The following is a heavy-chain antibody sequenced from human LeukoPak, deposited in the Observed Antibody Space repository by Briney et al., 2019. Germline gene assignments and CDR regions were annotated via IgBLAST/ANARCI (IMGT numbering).Heavy chain of an antibody. J-gene: IGHJ4*02. CDR3: AKDNIRIVVAGTIDY. CDR2: ISSSSSYI. D-gene: IGHD6-19*01. V-gene: IGHV3-21*04. Sequence: GGSLRLSCAASGFTFSSYSMNWVRQAPGKGLEWVSSISSSSSYIYYADSVKGRFTISRDNAKNSLYLQMNSLRAEDMALYYCAKDNIRIVVAGTIDYWGQGTLVTVSS. CDR1: GFTFSSYS.